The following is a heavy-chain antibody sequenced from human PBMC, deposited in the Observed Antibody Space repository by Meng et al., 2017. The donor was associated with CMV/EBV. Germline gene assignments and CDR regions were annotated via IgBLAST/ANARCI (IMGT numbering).Heavy chain of an antibody. D-gene: IGHD1-7*01. J-gene: IGHJ4*02. V-gene: IGHV1-69*01. CDR2: IIPIFGTA. Sequence: QAQRVQSGAEMKKPGGSVKVSCKASGGTFSSYAISWVRQAPGQGREWMGGIIPIFGTANYAQKFQGRVTITADESTSTAYMELSSLRSEDTAVYYCARGSGAGTTWSYFDYWGQGTLVTVSS. CDR3: ARGSGAGTTWSYFDY. CDR1: GGTFSSYA.